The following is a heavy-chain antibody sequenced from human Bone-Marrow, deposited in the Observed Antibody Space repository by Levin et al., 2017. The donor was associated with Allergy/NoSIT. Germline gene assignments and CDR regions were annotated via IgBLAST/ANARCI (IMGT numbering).Heavy chain of an antibody. CDR2: ITGSTNVT. D-gene: IGHD3-10*01. CDR3: AKDRGNRNYGSADS. J-gene: IGHJ4*02. V-gene: IGHV3-23*01. CDR1: GFIFDNYA. Sequence: PGGSLRLSCAASGFIFDNYAMNWVRQIPGKGLEWVSAITGSTNVTSYADSVRGRFTISRDNYKSTVILQMNGLRTEDTAIYYCAKDRGNRNYGSADSWGQGTLVVVSS.